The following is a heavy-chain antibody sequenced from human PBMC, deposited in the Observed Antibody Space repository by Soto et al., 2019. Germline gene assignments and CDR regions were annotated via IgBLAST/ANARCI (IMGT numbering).Heavy chain of an antibody. J-gene: IGHJ3*02. CDR2: IYYSGST. V-gene: IGHV4-30-4*01. CDR1: GDSISSGDYY. Sequence: PSETLSLTCIVSGDSISSGDYYWSWIRQPPGQGLEWIGYIYYSGSTYSNPSLRSRLIISLDTSNNQFSLKLSSVTAADTAVYFCARLFAYYDKEPGAFDIWGQGTMVTGSS. D-gene: IGHD3-22*01. CDR3: ARLFAYYDKEPGAFDI.